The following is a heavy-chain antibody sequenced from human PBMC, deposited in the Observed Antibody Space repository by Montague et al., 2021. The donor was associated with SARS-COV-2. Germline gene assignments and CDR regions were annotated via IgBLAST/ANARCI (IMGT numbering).Heavy chain of an antibody. CDR1: GFSLSTPNVG. CDR3: AHLIRYYDIFTGIPFDD. CDR2: IYSNGDK. D-gene: IGHD3-9*01. J-gene: IGHJ4*02. Sequence: PALVKPTQTLTLTCTFSGFSLSTPNVGVAWIRQPPGKALEWLAVIYSNGDKHYSPSLQRRLTITKDTSRNQVVLSLTNVDPLDTATYYCAHLIRYYDIFTGIPFDDWGQGTQVTVSS. V-gene: IGHV2-5*01.